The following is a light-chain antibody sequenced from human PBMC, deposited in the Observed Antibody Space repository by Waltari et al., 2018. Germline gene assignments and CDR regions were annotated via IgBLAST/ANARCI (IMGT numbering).Light chain of an antibody. J-gene: IGLJ1*01. CDR2: DVT. Sequence: QSALTQPRSVSGSPGQSVTISCTGTSSDVGRYTSVSWYQQHPGKAPKLMIYDVTKRPSGVPDRFSGSKSGNTASLTISGLQAEDEADYYCYSYTGHYTPYVFGTGTKVTVL. CDR3: YSYTGHYTPYV. V-gene: IGLV2-11*01. CDR1: SSDVGRYTS.